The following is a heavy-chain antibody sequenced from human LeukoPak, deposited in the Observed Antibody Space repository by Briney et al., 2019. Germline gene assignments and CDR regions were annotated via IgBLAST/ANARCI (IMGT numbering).Heavy chain of an antibody. D-gene: IGHD6-19*01. V-gene: IGHV3-21*01. CDR2: ISSGSSYI. Sequence: KPGGSLKLSCAASGFTFSSYSMNWVRQAPGKGLEWVSSISSGSSYIYYADSVKGRFTISRDNAKNSLYLQMNSLRAEDTAVYYCARVAGDDYWGQGTLVTVSS. CDR1: GFTFSSYS. CDR3: ARVAGDDY. J-gene: IGHJ4*02.